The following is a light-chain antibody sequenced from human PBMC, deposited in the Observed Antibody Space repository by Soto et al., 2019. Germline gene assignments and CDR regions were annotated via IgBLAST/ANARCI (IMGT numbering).Light chain of an antibody. Sequence: DIQMTQSPSSLSASVGDRVIITCRASQSISNYLAWYQQKLGKAPKLLIYDASSSESGVPSRFSGSGSGTEFTLTISSLQPDDFATYYCQQYNSQWTFGQGTKVDIK. CDR2: DAS. CDR3: QQYNSQWT. V-gene: IGKV1-5*01. J-gene: IGKJ1*01. CDR1: QSISNY.